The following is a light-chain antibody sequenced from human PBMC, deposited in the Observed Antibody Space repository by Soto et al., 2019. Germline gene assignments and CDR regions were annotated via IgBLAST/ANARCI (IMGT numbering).Light chain of an antibody. Sequence: DIQLTQSPSFLSASVGDRVTITCRASQGISSYLSWYQQKPGKAPKILIYAASTLQTGVPSRFSGSGSGTDFTLTISSLQPEDFATYYCHQYNSYWTFGQGTKVDI. CDR2: AAS. J-gene: IGKJ1*01. CDR1: QGISSY. CDR3: HQYNSYWT. V-gene: IGKV1-9*01.